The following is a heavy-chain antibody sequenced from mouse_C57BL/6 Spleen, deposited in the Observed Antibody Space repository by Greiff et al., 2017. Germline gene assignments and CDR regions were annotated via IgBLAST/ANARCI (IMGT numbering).Heavy chain of an antibody. V-gene: IGHV14-1*01. CDR2: LDPEDGDT. CDR3: TTENAWFAY. CDR1: GFNIKDYY. Sequence: VHVKQSGAELVRPGASVKLSCTASGFNIKDYYMHWVKQRPEQGLEWIGRLDPEDGDTEYAPKFQGKATMTADTSSNTAYLQLSSLTSEDTAVYYCTTENAWFAYWGQGTLVTVSA. J-gene: IGHJ3*01.